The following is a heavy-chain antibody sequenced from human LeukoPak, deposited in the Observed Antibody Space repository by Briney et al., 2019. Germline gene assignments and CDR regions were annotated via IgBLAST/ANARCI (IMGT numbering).Heavy chain of an antibody. D-gene: IGHD2-2*01. J-gene: IGHJ6*02. CDR2: ISYDGSNK. V-gene: IGHV3-30-3*01. CDR3: AREYRVVAPAGTTLRPEYYYYGMDV. Sequence: PGGSLRLSCAASGFTFSSYAMHWVRQAPGKGLEWVAVISYDGSNKYYADSVKGRFIISRDNSKNTLYLQMNSLRAEDTAVYYCAREYRVVAPAGTTLRPEYYYYGMDVWGQGTTVTVSS. CDR1: GFTFSSYA.